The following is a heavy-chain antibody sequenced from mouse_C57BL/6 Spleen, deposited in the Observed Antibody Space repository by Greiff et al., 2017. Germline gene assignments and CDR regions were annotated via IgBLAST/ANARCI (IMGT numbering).Heavy chain of an antibody. CDR2: IDPNSGGT. CDR3: ARSRAQATLYAMDY. CDR1: GYTFTSYW. J-gene: IGHJ4*01. Sequence: VQLQQPGAELVKPGASVKLSCKASGYTFTSYWMHWVKQRPGRGLEWIGRIDPNSGGTKYNEKFKSKATLTVDDPSSTAYMQLGSLTSEDSAVYYCARSRAQATLYAMDYWGQGSSVTVSS. V-gene: IGHV1-72*01. D-gene: IGHD3-2*02.